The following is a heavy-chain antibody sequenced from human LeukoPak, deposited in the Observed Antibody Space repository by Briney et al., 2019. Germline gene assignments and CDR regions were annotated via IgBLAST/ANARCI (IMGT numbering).Heavy chain of an antibody. J-gene: IGHJ4*02. CDR3: ARVQRWLQSIDY. CDR2: INHSGST. Sequence: SEALSLTCAVYGGSFSGYYWSWIRQPPGKGLEWIGEINHSGSTNYNPSLKSRVTISVDTSKNQFSLKLSSVTAADTAVYYCARVQRWLQSIDYWGQGTLVTVSS. CDR1: GGSFSGYY. D-gene: IGHD5-24*01. V-gene: IGHV4-34*01.